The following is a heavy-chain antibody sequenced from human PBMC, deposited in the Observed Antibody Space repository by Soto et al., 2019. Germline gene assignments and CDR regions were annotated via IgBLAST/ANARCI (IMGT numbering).Heavy chain of an antibody. CDR1: GDSISSDY. V-gene: IGHV4-59*01. J-gene: IGHJ4*02. CDR2: MYYTGTT. CDR3: ARVYSGSYSDY. D-gene: IGHD1-26*01. Sequence: SETLSLTCSVSGDSISSDYWSWIRQPPGKGLEWIGYMYYTGTTNYNPSLRSRVTISLDTSKKQFSLKLSSVTAADTAVYYCARVYSGSYSDYWGQGTLVNVSS.